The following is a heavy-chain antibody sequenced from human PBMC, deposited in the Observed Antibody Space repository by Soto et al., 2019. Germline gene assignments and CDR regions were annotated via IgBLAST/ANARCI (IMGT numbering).Heavy chain of an antibody. CDR3: AKKGLINGHGDDFYYDLDV. J-gene: IGHJ6*02. D-gene: IGHD2-21*02. CDR1: GFTFSNYA. V-gene: IGHV3-23*01. CDR2: ISGSGSTK. Sequence: EVPLLESGGGLVQPGGSLRLSCAASGFTFSNYAMSWVRQAPGKGLEWVSSISGSGSTKYYPDPVKGRLTISRDNSTNTLYLQMNSLRTEDTAVYCCAKKGLINGHGDDFYYDLDVWGQGTTVTVSS.